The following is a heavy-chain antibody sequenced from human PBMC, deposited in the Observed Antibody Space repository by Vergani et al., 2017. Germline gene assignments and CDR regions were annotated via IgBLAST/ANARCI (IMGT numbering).Heavy chain of an antibody. D-gene: IGHD6-13*01. Sequence: EVQLLESGGGLVQPGGSLRLSCAASGFTFSSYVMSWVRQAPGKGLEWVSAISGSGGSTYYADSVKGRFTISRDNSKNTLYLQMNSLRAEDTAVYYCAKDPSQQLAPAHFDYWGQGTLVTVSS. CDR2: ISGSGGST. V-gene: IGHV3-23*01. CDR3: AKDPSQQLAPAHFDY. J-gene: IGHJ4*02. CDR1: GFTFSSYV.